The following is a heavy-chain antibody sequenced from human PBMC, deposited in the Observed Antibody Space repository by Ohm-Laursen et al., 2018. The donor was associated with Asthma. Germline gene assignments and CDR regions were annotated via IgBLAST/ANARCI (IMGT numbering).Heavy chain of an antibody. D-gene: IGHD3-9*01. J-gene: IGHJ4*02. CDR1: GGSVSGYY. Sequence: GTLSLTCVVFGGSVSGYYWTWVRQPPVRELEWIAYMFSSGGANYNPSLKSRVTLSTDTSTNQVSLRLSSVTAADTAVYFCARLDWAQSMFDSWGQGTLVTVSS. CDR2: MFSSGGA. CDR3: ARLDWAQSMFDS. V-gene: IGHV4-59*02.